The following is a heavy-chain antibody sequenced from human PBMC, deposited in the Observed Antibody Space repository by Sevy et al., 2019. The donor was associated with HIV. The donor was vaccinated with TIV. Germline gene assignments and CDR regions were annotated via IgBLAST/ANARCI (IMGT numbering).Heavy chain of an antibody. V-gene: IGHV3-73*01. Sequence: GGSLRLSCAASGFTFRSYGMHWVRQASGKGLEWVGRIRNKANSSATAYAASVKGRFTISRDDSKNTAYLQMNSLKTEDTAVYYCVGGSYSSGWYFDYWGQGTLVTVSS. CDR1: GFTFRSYG. CDR2: IRNKANSSAT. D-gene: IGHD6-19*01. J-gene: IGHJ4*02. CDR3: VGGSYSSGWYFDY.